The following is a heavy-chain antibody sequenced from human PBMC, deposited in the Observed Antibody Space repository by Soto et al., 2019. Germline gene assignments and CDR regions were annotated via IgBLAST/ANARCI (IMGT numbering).Heavy chain of an antibody. V-gene: IGHV1-46*01. CDR2: INPSGGST. J-gene: IGHJ6*02. D-gene: IGHD4-4*01. CDR3: ARDQGGYSNPLYGMDV. Sequence: ASVKVSCKASGYTFTSYYMHWVRQAPGQGLEWMGIINPSGGSTSYAQKFQGRVTMTRDTSTSTVYMELSSLRSEDTAVYYCARDQGGYSNPLYGMDVWGQGTTVTVSS. CDR1: GYTFTSYY.